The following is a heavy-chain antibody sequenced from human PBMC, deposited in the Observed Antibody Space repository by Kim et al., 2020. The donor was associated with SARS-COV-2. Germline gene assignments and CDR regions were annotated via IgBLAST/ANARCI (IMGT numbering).Heavy chain of an antibody. J-gene: IGHJ4*02. CDR1: GYTFTSYA. D-gene: IGHD3-10*01. V-gene: IGHV7-4-1*02. CDR3: ARGRSIAGHYYGSGSHLGY. CDR2: INTNTGNT. Sequence: ASVKVSCKASGYTFTSYAMNWVRQAPGQGLEWMGWINTNTGNTTYAQGFTGRFVFSLDTSVSTAYLQISSLKAEDTAVYYCARGRSIAGHYYGSGSHLGYWGQGTLVTVSS.